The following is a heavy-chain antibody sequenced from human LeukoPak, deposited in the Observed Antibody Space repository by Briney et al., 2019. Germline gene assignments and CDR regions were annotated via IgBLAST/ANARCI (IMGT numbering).Heavy chain of an antibody. D-gene: IGHD2-15*01. CDR1: GGSFSGYY. CDR3: ARLHCSGGSCYSEGEAGY. V-gene: IGHV4-34*01. CDR2: INHSGST. Sequence: TSETLSLTCAVYGGSFSGYYWSWIRQPPGKGLEWIGEINHSGSTNYNPSLKSRVTISVDTSKNQFSLKLSSVTAADTAVYYCARLHCSGGSCYSEGEAGYWGQGTLVTVSS. J-gene: IGHJ4*02.